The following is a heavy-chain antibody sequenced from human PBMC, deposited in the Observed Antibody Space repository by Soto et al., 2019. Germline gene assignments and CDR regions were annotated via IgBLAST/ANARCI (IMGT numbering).Heavy chain of an antibody. CDR3: ARHVRGAVTMNWFDP. D-gene: IGHD3-10*02. V-gene: IGHV4-39*01. CDR2: VEYGGST. CDR1: GGSIISSNFY. Sequence: QLQESGPGLVKPSETLSLTCTVSGGSIISSNFYWGWIHQPPGKGLEWIGSVEYGGSTYDNPSLKSRVTLSADTSKNQFSLKLTSVTAADTAIYDCARHVRGAVTMNWFDPWGHGTLVTVSS. J-gene: IGHJ5*02.